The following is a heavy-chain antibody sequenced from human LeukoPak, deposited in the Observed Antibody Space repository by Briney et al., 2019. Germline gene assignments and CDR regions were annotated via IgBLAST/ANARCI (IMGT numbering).Heavy chain of an antibody. J-gene: IGHJ4*02. Sequence: SQTLSLTCTVSGGSISSGGYYWSWIRQHPGKGLEWIGYIYYSGSTYYNPSLQSRVTISVDKSKNQFSLRLTSVTAADTAVYYCARRGYSTNCFDYWGQGTLVTVSS. CDR3: ARRGYSTNCFDY. V-gene: IGHV4-31*03. CDR2: IYYSGST. CDR1: GGSISSGGYY. D-gene: IGHD2-2*01.